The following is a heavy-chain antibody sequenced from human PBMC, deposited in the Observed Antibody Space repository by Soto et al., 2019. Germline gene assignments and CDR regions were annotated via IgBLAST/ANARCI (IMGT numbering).Heavy chain of an antibody. J-gene: IGHJ3*02. V-gene: IGHV4-31*03. Sequence: QVQLQESGPGLVKPSQTLSLTCTVSGGCISSGGYYGRWIGQHAGKGQECIGYIYYSGCTYYNPSPKGRVTICVNTSEHQFSLKLSSVTAPDTAGYYCARGSVGSAGPEAFDIWCQGTMVTASS. CDR2: IYYSGCT. D-gene: IGHD3-10*01. CDR1: GGCISSGGYY. CDR3: ARGSVGSAGPEAFDI.